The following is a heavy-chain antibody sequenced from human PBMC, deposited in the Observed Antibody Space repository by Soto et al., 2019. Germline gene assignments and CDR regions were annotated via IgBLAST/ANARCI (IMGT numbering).Heavy chain of an antibody. J-gene: IGHJ4*02. CDR1: GYTFTSYY. CDR3: ARARLRIAVAGPVFDY. CDR2: INPSGGST. Sequence: GASVKVSCKASGYTFTSYYMHWVRQAPGQGLEWMGIINPSGGSTSYAQKFQGRVTMTRDTSTSTVYMELSSLRSEDTAVYYCARARLRIAVAGPVFDYWGQGTLVTVSS. D-gene: IGHD6-19*01. V-gene: IGHV1-46*01.